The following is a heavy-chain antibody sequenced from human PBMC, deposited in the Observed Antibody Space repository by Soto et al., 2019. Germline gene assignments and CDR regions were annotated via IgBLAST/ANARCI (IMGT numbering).Heavy chain of an antibody. J-gene: IGHJ6*03. CDR2: ISSSSNTI. V-gene: IGHV3-48*01. Sequence: GGSLRLSCAASGFTFSSYSMNWVRQAPGKGLEWVSYISSSSNTIYYADSVKGRFTISRDNAKNSLYLQMNSLRAEDTAVYYCAPLGYSTFTSYYYYYMDVWGKGTTVTVSS. CDR3: APLGYSTFTSYYYYYMDV. D-gene: IGHD6-13*01. CDR1: GFTFSSYS.